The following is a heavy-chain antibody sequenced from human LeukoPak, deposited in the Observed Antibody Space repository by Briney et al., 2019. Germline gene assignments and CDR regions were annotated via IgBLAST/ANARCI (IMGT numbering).Heavy chain of an antibody. J-gene: IGHJ6*02. Sequence: PGGSLRLSCAAYGFTFSSYAMSWVRQAPGKGLEWVSAISGSGGSTYYADSVKGRFTISRDNSKNTLYLQMNSLRAEDTAVYYCAKCIGAAAVPYGMDVWGQGTTVTVSS. CDR2: ISGSGGST. CDR3: AKCIGAAAVPYGMDV. D-gene: IGHD6-13*01. V-gene: IGHV3-23*01. CDR1: GFTFSSYA.